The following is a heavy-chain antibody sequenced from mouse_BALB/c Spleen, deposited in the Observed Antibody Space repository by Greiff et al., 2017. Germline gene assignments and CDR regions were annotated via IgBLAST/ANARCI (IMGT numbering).Heavy chain of an antibody. CDR2: IYYSGTI. CDR3: AREDYYSYYFDY. V-gene: IGHV3-5*02. D-gene: IGHD1-1*01. J-gene: IGHJ2*01. Sequence: EVKLQESGPGLVKPSQTVSLTCTVTGISITTGNYRWSWIRQFPGNKLEWIGYIYYSGTITYNPSLTSRTTITRDTSKNQFFLEMNSLTAEDTATYYCAREDYYSYYFDYWGQGTTLTVSS. CDR1: GISITTGNYR.